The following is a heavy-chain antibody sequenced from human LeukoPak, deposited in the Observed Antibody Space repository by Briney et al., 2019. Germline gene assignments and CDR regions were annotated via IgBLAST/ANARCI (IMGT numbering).Heavy chain of an antibody. Sequence: GGSLRLSCAASGFTFSSYDIHWVRQATGKGLEWVSGIGTAGEIYYPGSVKGRFTISRDNAKNSLYLQMNSLRAEDTAVYYCARDIGCSSTSCYAALSLGYYYYYMDVWGKGTTVTVSS. J-gene: IGHJ6*03. V-gene: IGHV3-13*01. D-gene: IGHD2-2*01. CDR3: ARDIGCSSTSCYAALSLGYYYYYMDV. CDR1: GFTFSSYD. CDR2: IGTAGEI.